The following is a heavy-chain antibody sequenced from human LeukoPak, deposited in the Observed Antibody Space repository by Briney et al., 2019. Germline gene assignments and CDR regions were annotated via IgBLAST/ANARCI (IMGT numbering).Heavy chain of an antibody. CDR1: GFTFSSYS. CDR2: ISSSSSYI. D-gene: IGHD2-2*01. J-gene: IGHJ4*02. CDR3: ARDEAVPAAMGYYFDY. Sequence: GGSLRLSCAASGFTFSSYSMNWVRQAPGKGPDWGSSISSSSSYIYYADSVKGRFTISRDNAKNSLYLQMNSLRAEDTAVYYCARDEAVPAAMGYYFDYWGQGTLVTVSS. V-gene: IGHV3-21*01.